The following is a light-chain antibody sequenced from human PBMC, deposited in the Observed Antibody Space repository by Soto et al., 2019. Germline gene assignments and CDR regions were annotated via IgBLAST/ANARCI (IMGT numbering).Light chain of an antibody. CDR1: QSVGSTF. J-gene: IGKJ4*01. CDR3: QQYNSWPLT. V-gene: IGKV3D-15*01. Sequence: EILLTQSPGTLSLSPGERATLSCRASQSVGSTFLAWYQQKPGQAPRLVIYDIFTRATGVPTRISGSGSGTEFTLTISSLQSEDFAVYYCQQYNSWPLTFGGGTKVDIK. CDR2: DIF.